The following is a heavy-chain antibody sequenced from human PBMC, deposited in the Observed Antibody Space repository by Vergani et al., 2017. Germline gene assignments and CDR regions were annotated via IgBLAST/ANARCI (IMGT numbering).Heavy chain of an antibody. D-gene: IGHD6-13*01. Sequence: VQLVESGGGVVQPGRSLRLSCAASGFTFSSYSMNWVRQAPGKGLEWVSSISSSSSYIYYADSVKGRFTISRDNAKNSLYLQMNSLRAEDTAVYYCAKDSSSWYWYFDLWGRGTLVTVSS. CDR2: ISSSSSYI. CDR3: AKDSSSWYWYFDL. V-gene: IGHV3-21*04. CDR1: GFTFSSYS. J-gene: IGHJ2*01.